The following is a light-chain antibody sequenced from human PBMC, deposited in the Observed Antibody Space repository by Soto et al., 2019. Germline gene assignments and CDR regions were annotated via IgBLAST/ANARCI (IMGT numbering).Light chain of an antibody. J-gene: IGLJ1*01. CDR3: QSYDSRLTGSYV. Sequence: QSVLTQPPSVSGAPGLRVTISCTGRKSNIGAGFAVHWYQHIPGAAPRLLIYDNTDRPSGVPDRFSASTSGTSASLTINGLQAEDEGDYYCQSYDSRLTGSYVFGTGTKLTVL. CDR1: KSNIGAGFA. CDR2: DNT. V-gene: IGLV1-40*01.